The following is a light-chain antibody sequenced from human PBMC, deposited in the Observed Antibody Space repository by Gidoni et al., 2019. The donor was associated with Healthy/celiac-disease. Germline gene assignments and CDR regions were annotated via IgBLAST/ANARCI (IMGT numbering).Light chain of an antibody. V-gene: IGLV3-19*01. J-gene: IGLJ2*01. Sequence: SSELTQDPAVSVALGQTVRITCQGDSLRSYYASWYQQKPGQAAVLVIYGKNNRPSGIPDRFSGSSSGNTASLTITGAQAEDEADYYCNSRDSSGNPYVVFGGGTKLTVL. CDR3: NSRDSSGNPYVV. CDR1: SLRSYY. CDR2: GKN.